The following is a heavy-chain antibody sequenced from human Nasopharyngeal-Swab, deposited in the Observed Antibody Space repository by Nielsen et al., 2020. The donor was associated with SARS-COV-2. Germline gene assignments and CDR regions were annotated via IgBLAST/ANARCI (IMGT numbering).Heavy chain of an antibody. J-gene: IGHJ6*02. CDR2: ISYDGSNK. Sequence: VRQAPGKGLEWVAVISYDGSNKYYADSVKGRFTISRHNSKNTLYLQMNSLRAEDTAVYYCAKGGYSGYDPLGMDVWGQGTTVTVSS. V-gene: IGHV3-30*18. CDR3: AKGGYSGYDPLGMDV. D-gene: IGHD5-12*01.